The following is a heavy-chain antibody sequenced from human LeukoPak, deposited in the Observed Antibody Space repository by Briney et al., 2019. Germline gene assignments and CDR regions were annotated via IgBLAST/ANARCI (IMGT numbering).Heavy chain of an antibody. V-gene: IGHV4-34*01. Sequence: PSETLSLTCTVSGGSISSSYWSWIRQPPGKGLEWIGEINHSGSTNYNPSLKSRVTISVDTSKNQFSLKLSSVTAADTAVYYCARREYCSGGSCYSKSFVNWGQGTLVTVSS. CDR2: INHSGST. D-gene: IGHD2-15*01. J-gene: IGHJ4*02. CDR1: GGSISSSY. CDR3: ARREYCSGGSCYSKSFVN.